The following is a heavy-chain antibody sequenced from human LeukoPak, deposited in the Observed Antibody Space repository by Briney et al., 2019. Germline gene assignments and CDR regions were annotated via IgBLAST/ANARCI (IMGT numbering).Heavy chain of an antibody. CDR3: AKATYYDIWAHDY. CDR1: GFTFSTYA. D-gene: IGHD3-9*01. J-gene: IGHJ4*02. CDR2: ISGSGGST. Sequence: GGSLKLSCAASGFTFSTYAMTWVRPAPGKGLEWVSAISGSGGSTYYADSVKGRFTISRDNSKTTLWLQMNSLRAEDTAVYYCAKATYYDIWAHDYWGQGTLVTVSS. V-gene: IGHV3-23*01.